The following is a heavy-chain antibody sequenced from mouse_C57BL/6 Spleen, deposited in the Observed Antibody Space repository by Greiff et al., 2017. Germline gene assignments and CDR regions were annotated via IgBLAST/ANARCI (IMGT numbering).Heavy chain of an antibody. CDR2: IYPSDSET. Sequence: VQLQQPGAELVRPGSSVKLSCKASGYTFTSYWMDWVKQRPGQGLEWIGNIYPSDSETHYNQKFKDKATLTVDKSCSTAYMQLSSLTSEDSAVYYCARQFITTVVSFDYWGQGTTLTVSS. CDR3: ARQFITTVVSFDY. V-gene: IGHV1-61*01. CDR1: GYTFTSYW. J-gene: IGHJ2*01. D-gene: IGHD1-1*01.